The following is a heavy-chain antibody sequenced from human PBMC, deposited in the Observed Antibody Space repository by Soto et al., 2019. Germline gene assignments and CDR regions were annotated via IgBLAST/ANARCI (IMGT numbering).Heavy chain of an antibody. CDR2: ISAYNGNT. D-gene: IGHD1-26*01. Sequence: ASVKVSCKASGYTFTSYGISWVRQAPGQGLEWMGWISAYNGNTNYAQKLQGRVTMTTDTSTSTAYMELRSLRSDDTAVYYCGRSSGWDYYYYYYMDVWGKGTTVTVSS. J-gene: IGHJ6*03. V-gene: IGHV1-18*01. CDR3: GRSSGWDYYYYYYMDV. CDR1: GYTFTSYG.